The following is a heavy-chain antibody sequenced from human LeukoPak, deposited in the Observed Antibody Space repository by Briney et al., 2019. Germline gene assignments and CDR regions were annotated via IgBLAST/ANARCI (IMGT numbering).Heavy chain of an antibody. CDR2: VSGSGGNI. CDR1: GFTFSSYT. CDR3: AASLPNIVVVPATKGPFGY. V-gene: IGHV3-23*01. J-gene: IGHJ4*02. Sequence: GGSLRLSCAASGFTFSSYTMSWVRQAPGKGLEWVSGVSGSGGNIHYADSVKGRFTISRDNSKNTLYLHMNSLRAEDTAVYYCAASLPNIVVVPATKGPFGYWGQGALVTVSS. D-gene: IGHD2-2*01.